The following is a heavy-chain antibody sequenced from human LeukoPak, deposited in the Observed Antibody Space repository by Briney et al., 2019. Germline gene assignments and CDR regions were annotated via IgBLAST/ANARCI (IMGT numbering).Heavy chain of an antibody. Sequence: GGSLRLSCAASGFTFSSYAMHWVRQAPGKGLEYVSAISSNGGSTYYANSVKGRFTISRDNSKNTLYLQMGSLRAEDMAVYYCAREGWIAANNAFDIWGQGTMVTVSS. J-gene: IGHJ3*02. CDR2: ISSNGGST. CDR1: GFTFSSYA. CDR3: AREGWIAANNAFDI. V-gene: IGHV3-64*01. D-gene: IGHD6-13*01.